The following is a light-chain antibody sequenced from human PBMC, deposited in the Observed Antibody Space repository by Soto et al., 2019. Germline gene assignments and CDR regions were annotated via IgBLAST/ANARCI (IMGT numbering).Light chain of an antibody. CDR1: QSVSSN. Sequence: EIVMTQSPATLSVSPWDTATLSCRASQSVSSNLAWYRQRPGQAPRLLIYGTSTRATGIPARFSGSGSGTEFTLTISSLQSEDFAVYYCQQYDSWPPLFTFGPGTKVDLK. J-gene: IGKJ3*01. CDR2: GTS. CDR3: QQYDSWPPLFT. V-gene: IGKV3-15*01.